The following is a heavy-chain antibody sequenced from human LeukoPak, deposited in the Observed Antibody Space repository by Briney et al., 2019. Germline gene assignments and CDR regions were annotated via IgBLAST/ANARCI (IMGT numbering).Heavy chain of an antibody. CDR1: GGSISSSSYY. Sequence: SETLSLTCTVSGGSISSSSYYWGWIRQPPGKGLEWIGSIYYSGSTYYNPSLKSRVTISVGTSKNQFSLKLSSVTAADTAVYYCARQSNGGDCYSFDYWGQGTLVTVSS. D-gene: IGHD2-21*02. CDR3: ARQSNGGDCYSFDY. CDR2: IYYSGST. J-gene: IGHJ4*02. V-gene: IGHV4-39*01.